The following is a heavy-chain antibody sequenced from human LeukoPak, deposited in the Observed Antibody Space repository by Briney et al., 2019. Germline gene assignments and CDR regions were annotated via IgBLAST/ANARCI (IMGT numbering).Heavy chain of an antibody. J-gene: IGHJ4*02. V-gene: IGHV1-2*02. D-gene: IGHD4-17*01. CDR3: ARDSAHGDYVAFDY. CDR2: INPNSGDT. Sequence: ASVKVSCKASGYTFTGYYIHWVRQAPGQGLEWMGWINPNSGDTKYAQKFQGRVTMTRDTSTSTVYMELSSLRSEDTAVYYCARDSAHGDYVAFDYWGQGTLVTVSS. CDR1: GYTFTGYY.